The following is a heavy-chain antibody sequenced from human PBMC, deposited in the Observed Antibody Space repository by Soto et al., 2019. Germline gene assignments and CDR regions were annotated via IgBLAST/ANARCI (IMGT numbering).Heavy chain of an antibody. V-gene: IGHV4-59*01. CDR1: GGSISSYY. CDR3: ARQSYYGSGAAVVGY. D-gene: IGHD3-10*01. CDR2: IYYSGTT. J-gene: IGHJ4*02. Sequence: QVQLQESGPGLVKPSETLSLTCTVSGGSISSYYWSWIRQPPGKGLEWIGYIYYSGTTSYNPSLNSRVCRSEDTPKNQSALELNAVTAADTAVYYCARQSYYGSGAAVVGYWGQGTLVTVSS.